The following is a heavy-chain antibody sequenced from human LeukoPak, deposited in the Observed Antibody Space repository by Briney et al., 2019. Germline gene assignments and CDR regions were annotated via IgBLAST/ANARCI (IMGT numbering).Heavy chain of an antibody. V-gene: IGHV4-39*01. J-gene: IGHJ4*02. CDR1: GGSISSSSYY. CDR2: IYYSGST. D-gene: IGHD6-13*01. CDR3: ARHELGSSWYV. Sequence: SETLSLTCTVSGGSISSSSYYWGWIRQPPGKGLEWIGSIYYSGSTYYNPSLKSRVTISVDTSKNQFSLKLSSVTAADTAVYYCARHELGSSWYVWGQGTLVTVSS.